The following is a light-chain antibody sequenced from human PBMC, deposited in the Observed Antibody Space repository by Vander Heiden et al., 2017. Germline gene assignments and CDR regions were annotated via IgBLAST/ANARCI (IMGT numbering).Light chain of an antibody. CDR3: CSYAGTYTYV. CDR2: NVD. Sequence: QSALTQSPSVSGSPGQAGTISCTGTARDVGGSTYVTWYQQYPGKAPKLIIYNVDKRPSGVPDRFSGSKAGSTASLTISGLQAEDEADYFCCSYAGTYTYVFGTGTTVSVL. V-gene: IGLV2-11*01. CDR1: ARDVGGSTY. J-gene: IGLJ1*01.